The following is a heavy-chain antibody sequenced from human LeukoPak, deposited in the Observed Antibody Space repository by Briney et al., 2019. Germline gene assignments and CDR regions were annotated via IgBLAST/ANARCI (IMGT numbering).Heavy chain of an antibody. J-gene: IGHJ4*02. D-gene: IGHD2-2*01. V-gene: IGHV3-30-3*01. CDR3: ASESSSTSDFDY. Sequence: PGGSLRLSCAASGFTFSSYAMHWVRQAPGKGLEWVAVISYDGSNKYYADSVKGRFTISRDNSKNTLYLQMNSLRAEDTAVYYCASESSSTSDFDYWGQGTLVTVSS. CDR1: GFTFSSYA. CDR2: ISYDGSNK.